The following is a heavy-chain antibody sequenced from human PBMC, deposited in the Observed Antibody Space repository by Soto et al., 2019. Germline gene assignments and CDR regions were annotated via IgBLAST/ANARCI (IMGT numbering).Heavy chain of an antibody. Sequence: PGESLKISCKGSGYSFTTYWIGWVRQMPGKGLEWMGIIYPGDSDTRYSPSFQGQVTISADKSISTAYLQWSSLKASDTAMYYCARSSSSHYYFYGMDVWGQGTTVTAP. CDR3: ARSSSSHYYFYGMDV. D-gene: IGHD6-19*01. CDR2: IYPGDSDT. J-gene: IGHJ6*02. V-gene: IGHV5-51*01. CDR1: GYSFTTYW.